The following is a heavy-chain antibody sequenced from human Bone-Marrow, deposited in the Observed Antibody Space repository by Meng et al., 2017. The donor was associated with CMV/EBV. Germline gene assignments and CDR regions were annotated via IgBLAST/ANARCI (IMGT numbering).Heavy chain of an antibody. J-gene: IGHJ1*01. CDR3: ARAPGGYDFWSGYYHAEYFQH. V-gene: IGHV4-39*07. D-gene: IGHD3-3*01. CDR1: SSDY. Sequence: SSDYWGWIRQPQGKGLEWIGSIYYSGSTYYNPSLKSRVTISVDTSKNQFSLKLSSVTAADTAVYYCARAPGGYDFWSGYYHAEYFQHWGQGTLVTVSS. CDR2: IYYSGST.